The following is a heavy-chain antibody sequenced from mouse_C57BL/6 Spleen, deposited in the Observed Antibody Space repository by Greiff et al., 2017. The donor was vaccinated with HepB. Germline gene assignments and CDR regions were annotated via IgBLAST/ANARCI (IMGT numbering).Heavy chain of an antibody. D-gene: IGHD1-1*01. CDR1: GFTFSDYY. Sequence: EVNVVESEGGLVQPGSSMKLSCTASGFTFSDYYMAWVRQVPEKGLEWVANINYDGSSTYYLDSLKSRFIISRDNAKNILYLQMSSLKSEDTATYYCAREGLLRGYYAMDYWGQGTSVTVSS. J-gene: IGHJ4*01. V-gene: IGHV5-16*01. CDR2: INYDGSST. CDR3: AREGLLRGYYAMDY.